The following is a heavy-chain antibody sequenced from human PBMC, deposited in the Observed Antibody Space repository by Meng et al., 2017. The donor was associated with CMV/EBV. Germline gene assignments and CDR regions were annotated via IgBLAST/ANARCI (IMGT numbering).Heavy chain of an antibody. J-gene: IGHJ6*02. V-gene: IGHV4-34*01. CDR2: INHSGST. D-gene: IGHD2-2*01. CDR3: AREGVGCSSTSCFPSSGMDV. CDR1: GGSISSYY. Sequence: SETLSLTCTVSGGSISSYYWSWIRQPPGKGLEWIGEINHSGSTNYNPSLKSRVTISVDTSKNQFSLKLSSVTAADTAVYYCAREGVGCSSTSCFPSSGMDVWGQGTTVTVSS.